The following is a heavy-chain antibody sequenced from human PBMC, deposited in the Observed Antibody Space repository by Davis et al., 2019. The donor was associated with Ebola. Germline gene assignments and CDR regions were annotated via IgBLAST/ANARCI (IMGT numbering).Heavy chain of an antibody. J-gene: IGHJ5*02. D-gene: IGHD3-22*01. CDR2: IIPLFRSP. V-gene: IGHV1-69*13. CDR1: GDTFTSFG. Sequence: SVKVSCKTSGDTFTSFGISWMRQAPGQGLEWMGGIIPLFRSPNYAQKFQGRVTITADESTKTAYMELSSLRSEDTAVYFCARVRTGFYYDSSDSPNWFDPWGQGTLVIVSS. CDR3: ARVRTGFYYDSSDSPNWFDP.